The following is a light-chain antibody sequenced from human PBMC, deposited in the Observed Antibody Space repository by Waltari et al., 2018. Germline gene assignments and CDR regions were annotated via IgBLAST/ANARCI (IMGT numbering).Light chain of an antibody. CDR1: ESVAAY. Sequence: EIVLTQSPATLYLSPGERATLSCRASESVAAYLGWYQQRLGQPPRLLIYDASNRANGIPARFSGSGSGTDFTLTIDSLEPEDFAVYYCQQRFRWPLTFGGGTRVE. J-gene: IGKJ4*01. CDR3: QQRFRWPLT. CDR2: DAS. V-gene: IGKV3-11*01.